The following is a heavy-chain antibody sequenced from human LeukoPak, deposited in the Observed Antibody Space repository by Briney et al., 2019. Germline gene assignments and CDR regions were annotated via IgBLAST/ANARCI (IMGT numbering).Heavy chain of an antibody. CDR1: GGSISSGGYY. V-gene: IGHV4-31*03. D-gene: IGHD5-18*01. J-gene: IGHJ4*02. CDR2: IYYSGST. Sequence: SETLSLTCTVSGGSISSGGYYWSWIRQHPGKGLEWIGYIYYSGSTYYNPSLKSRVTISVDTSKNQFSLKLSSVTAADTAVYYCARERANVDTAMVTGFDYWGQGTLVTVSS. CDR3: ARERANVDTAMVTGFDY.